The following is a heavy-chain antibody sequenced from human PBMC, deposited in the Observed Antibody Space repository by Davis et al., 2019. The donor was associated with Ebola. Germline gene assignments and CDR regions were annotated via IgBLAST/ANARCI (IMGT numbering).Heavy chain of an antibody. J-gene: IGHJ6*02. Sequence: GGSLRLSCAASGFTFSSYAMHWVRQAPGKGLEWVAVISYDGSNKYYADSVKGRFTISRDNAKNSLYLQMNSLRAEDTAVYYCARVSRRYYYYGMDVWGQGTTVTVSS. V-gene: IGHV3-30-3*01. CDR1: GFTFSSYA. CDR3: ARVSRRYYYYGMDV. CDR2: ISYDGSNK.